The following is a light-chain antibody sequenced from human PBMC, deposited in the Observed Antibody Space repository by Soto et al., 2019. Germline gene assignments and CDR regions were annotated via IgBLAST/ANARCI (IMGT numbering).Light chain of an antibody. V-gene: IGLV1-44*01. CDR2: SDN. CDR3: AAWDDSLNGLL. J-gene: IGLJ3*02. Sequence: QSVLTQPPSASGTPGQLFTISCSGSNSNIGDNSVNWYQQLPGTAPKLLIYSDNRRPSGVPDRFSGSKSGTSASLAISGLQSEDEAEYYCAAWDDSLNGLLFGGGTQMTVL. CDR1: NSNIGDNS.